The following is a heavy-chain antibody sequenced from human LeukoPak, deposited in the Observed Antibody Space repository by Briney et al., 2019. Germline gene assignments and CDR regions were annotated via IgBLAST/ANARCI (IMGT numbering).Heavy chain of an antibody. V-gene: IGHV3-21*01. CDR3: ARGQGYYPPYFDY. CDR2: ISSSSSYI. J-gene: IGHJ4*02. Sequence: PGGSLRLSCAASGFIFSSYSMNWVRQAPGKGLEWVSSISSSSSYIYYADSVKGRFTISRDNAKNSLYLQMNSLRAEDTAVYYCARGQGYYPPYFDYWGQGTLVTVSS. CDR1: GFIFSSYS. D-gene: IGHD3-10*01.